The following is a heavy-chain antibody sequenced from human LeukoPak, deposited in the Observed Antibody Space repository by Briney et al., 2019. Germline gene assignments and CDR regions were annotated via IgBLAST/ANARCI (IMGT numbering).Heavy chain of an antibody. Sequence: GVSVKVSCKASGYTFTGYYMHWVRQAPGQGLEWMGRINPNSGGTNYAQKFQGRVTMTRDTSISTAYMELSRLRSDDTAVYYCAIEGGDEEPNAFDIWGQGTMVTVSS. CDR1: GYTFTGYY. D-gene: IGHD2-21*01. V-gene: IGHV1-2*06. CDR2: INPNSGGT. J-gene: IGHJ3*02. CDR3: AIEGGDEEPNAFDI.